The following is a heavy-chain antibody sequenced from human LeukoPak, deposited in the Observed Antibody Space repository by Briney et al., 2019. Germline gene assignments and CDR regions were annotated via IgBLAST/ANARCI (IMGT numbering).Heavy chain of an antibody. Sequence: ASVKVSCKASGGTFTSYDINWVRQATGQGLEWMGWMNPNSGNTGYEQKFQGRVTMTRNTSISTAYMELSSLRSEDTAVYYCARETDGSGNFDYWGQGTLVTVSS. CDR2: MNPNSGNT. CDR1: GGTFTSYD. CDR3: ARETDGSGNFDY. J-gene: IGHJ4*02. V-gene: IGHV1-8*01. D-gene: IGHD3-10*01.